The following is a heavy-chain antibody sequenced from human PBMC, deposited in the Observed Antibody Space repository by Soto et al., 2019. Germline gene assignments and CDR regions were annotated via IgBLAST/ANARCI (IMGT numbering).Heavy chain of an antibody. CDR2: MAFDGSKK. J-gene: IGHJ6*02. Sequence: QVQLVESGGGVVRPGRSLRLSCAASGFAFNNYSMHWVRQAPGKGLEWVAIMAFDGSKKYTADSVKGRFTISRDNSKNVLDLQMSSLRPEDTAVYFCARDRVPYVYFYYGMDVWGQGTTVIVSS. CDR1: GFAFNNYS. V-gene: IGHV3-30-3*01. CDR3: ARDRVPYVYFYYGMDV. D-gene: IGHD3-10*02.